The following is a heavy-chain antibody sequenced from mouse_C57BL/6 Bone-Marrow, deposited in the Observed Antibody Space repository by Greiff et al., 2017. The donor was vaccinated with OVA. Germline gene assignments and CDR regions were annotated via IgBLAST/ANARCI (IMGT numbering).Heavy chain of an antibody. CDR2: IDPEDGET. Sequence: VQLQQSGAELVKPGASVKLSCTASGFNITDYYMHWVKQRTEQGLEWIGRIDPEDGETKYAPKFQGKAPITADTSSNTAYLQLISLTSEDAAVYYCGVYDYDPSYAMDYWGQGTSVTVSS. CDR1: GFNITDYY. V-gene: IGHV14-2*01. CDR3: GVYDYDPSYAMDY. D-gene: IGHD2-4*01. J-gene: IGHJ4*01.